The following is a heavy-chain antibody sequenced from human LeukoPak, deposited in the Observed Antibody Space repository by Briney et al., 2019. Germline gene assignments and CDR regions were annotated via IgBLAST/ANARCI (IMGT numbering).Heavy chain of an antibody. D-gene: IGHD3-22*01. J-gene: IGHJ4*02. CDR2: IYYSGST. CDR1: GGSISSYY. CDR3: ARQYSSGYYFFDY. V-gene: IGHV4-59*08. Sequence: PSETLSLTCTVSGGSISSYYWSWIRQPPGRGLEWIGYIYYSGSTNYNPSLKSRVTISIDTSKNQFSLKLSSVTAADTAVYYCARQYSSGYYFFDYWGRGTLVTVSS.